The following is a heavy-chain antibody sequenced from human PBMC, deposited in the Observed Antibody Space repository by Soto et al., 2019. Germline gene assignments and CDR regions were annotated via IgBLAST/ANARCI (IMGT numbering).Heavy chain of an antibody. D-gene: IGHD3-10*01. J-gene: IGHJ6*02. Sequence: PGGSLRLSCAASGFTFSSYAMSWVRQAPGKGLEWVSAISGSDGSSTSYADSVKGRFTISRDNAKNTLYLQMNSLRAEDTAVYYCARSRHGSGSYTHFYYGLDVWGQGTTVTVSS. CDR3: ARSRHGSGSYTHFYYGLDV. CDR1: GFTFSSYA. CDR2: ISGSDGSST. V-gene: IGHV3-23*01.